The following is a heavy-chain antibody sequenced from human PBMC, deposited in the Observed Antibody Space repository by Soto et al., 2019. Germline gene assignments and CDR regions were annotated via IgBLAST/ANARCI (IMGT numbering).Heavy chain of an antibody. D-gene: IGHD3-16*01. J-gene: IGHJ4*02. Sequence: EVQLVETGGGLIQPGGSLRLSCAASGFTVSSNYMSWVRQAPGKGLEWVSVIYSGGSTYYADSVKGRFTISRDNSKNTLYLQMNSLRAEDTAVYYCAAGWGGGFYTSYPRYYFDYWGQGTLVTVSS. CDR3: AAGWGGGFYTSYPRYYFDY. CDR1: GFTVSSNY. V-gene: IGHV3-53*02. CDR2: IYSGGST.